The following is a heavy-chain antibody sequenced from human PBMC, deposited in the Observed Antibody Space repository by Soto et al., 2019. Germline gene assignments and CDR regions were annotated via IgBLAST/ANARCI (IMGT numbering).Heavy chain of an antibody. V-gene: IGHV3-30-3*01. CDR3: TRTYYYGSSDYYGPRDYYYGMDV. Sequence: PGGSLRLSCAASGFTFTNYALHWVRQAPGLVMGWVAVISHDGSKKYYADSVRGRFTISRDNSKNTLYLQMNSLRADDTAMYFCTRTYYYGSSDYYGPRDYYYGMDVWGQGSTVTVSS. CDR2: ISHDGSKK. CDR1: GFTFTNYA. D-gene: IGHD3-22*01. J-gene: IGHJ6*02.